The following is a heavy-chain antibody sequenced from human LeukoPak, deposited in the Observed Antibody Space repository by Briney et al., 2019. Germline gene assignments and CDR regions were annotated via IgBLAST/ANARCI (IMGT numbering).Heavy chain of an antibody. CDR2: ISSSSTYI. CDR3: ARNRYGSSLDAFDI. D-gene: IGHD6-13*01. CDR1: GFTFSSYS. J-gene: IGHJ3*02. V-gene: IGHV3-21*01. Sequence: GGSLRLSCAASGFTFSSYSMNWVRQAPGMGLEWVSSISSSSTYIYYADSVKGRFTISRDNAKNSLHLQMNSLRAEDTAVYYCARNRYGSSLDAFDIWGQGTVVTVSS.